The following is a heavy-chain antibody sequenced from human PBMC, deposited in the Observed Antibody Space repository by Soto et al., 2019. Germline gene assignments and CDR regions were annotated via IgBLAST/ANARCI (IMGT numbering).Heavy chain of an antibody. CDR2: IEHSGST. V-gene: IGHV4-34*01. CDR1: GASFSGYS. Sequence: PSATLSLTCAVHGASFSGYSWSWIRQPPGKGLEWIGDIEHSGSTNYNSSLRSRVTISLDTSKNHFSLKLNSVTAADTAFYYCGRVVEGATRHTDPDSWGQGILVTVSS. D-gene: IGHD2-21*01. CDR3: GRVVEGATRHTDPDS. J-gene: IGHJ5*01.